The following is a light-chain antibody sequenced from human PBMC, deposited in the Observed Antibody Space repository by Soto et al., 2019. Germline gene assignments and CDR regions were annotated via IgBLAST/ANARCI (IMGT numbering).Light chain of an antibody. CDR3: QQFNSYALT. J-gene: IGKJ4*02. V-gene: IGKV1-13*02. CDR1: QGISSA. Sequence: AIQLTQSPSSLSASVGDRVTITCRASQGISSALAWYQQKPGKAPQLLIYDASSFESGVPSRFSGSGSGTDFTLSISSLQPEDFETYYCQQFNSYALTFGGGTKVEIK. CDR2: DAS.